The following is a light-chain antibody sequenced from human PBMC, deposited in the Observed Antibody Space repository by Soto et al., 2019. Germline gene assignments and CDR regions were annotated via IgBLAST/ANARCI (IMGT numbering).Light chain of an antibody. Sequence: DIQMTQSPSSLSASVGDRVTITCRASQSISSYLNWYQQKPGKAPKLLIYAASSLQSGVPSRFSGSGSETDFTLIISSLQPEDFATYYCQQSYSTPTFGQGTKLEIK. CDR1: QSISSY. V-gene: IGKV1-39*01. CDR3: QQSYSTPT. CDR2: AAS. J-gene: IGKJ2*01.